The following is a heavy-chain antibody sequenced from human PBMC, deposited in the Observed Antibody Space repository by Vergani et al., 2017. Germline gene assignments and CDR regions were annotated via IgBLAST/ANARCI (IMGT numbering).Heavy chain of an antibody. Sequence: EVQLVESGGGLVQPGGSLRLSCAASGFTFSSYWMSWVRQAPGKGLEWVANIKQDGSEKYYVDSVKGRFTISRDNAKNSLYLQMNSLRAEDTAVYYCARVKQGKWSTSCYGYYYYYMDVWGKGTTVTVSS. CDR3: ARVKQGKWSTSCYGYYYYYMDV. CDR1: GFTFSSYW. J-gene: IGHJ6*03. CDR2: IKQDGSEK. V-gene: IGHV3-7*01. D-gene: IGHD2-2*01.